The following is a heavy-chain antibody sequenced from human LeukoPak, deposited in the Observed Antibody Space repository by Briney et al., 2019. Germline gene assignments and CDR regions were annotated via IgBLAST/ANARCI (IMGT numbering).Heavy chain of an antibody. J-gene: IGHJ4*02. CDR3: ATLGAARPQIYFDY. V-gene: IGHV4-59*01. CDR2: VYYSGST. Sequence: SETLSLTCTVSGGSISNDYWSWIRQPPGKGLEWIGYVYYSGSTNYNPSLKSRVTISVDTSENQFSLKLSSVTAADTAVYYCATLGAARPQIYFDYWGQGTLVTVSS. CDR1: GGSISNDY. D-gene: IGHD6-6*01.